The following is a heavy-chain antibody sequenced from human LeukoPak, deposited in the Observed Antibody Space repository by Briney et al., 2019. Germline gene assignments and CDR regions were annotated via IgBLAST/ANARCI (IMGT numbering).Heavy chain of an antibody. J-gene: IGHJ4*02. CDR1: GFTFSDYN. CDR3: ARDFHRRLYDSSGYYLY. D-gene: IGHD3-22*01. CDR2: ISRSGSTK. Sequence: GGSLRLSCAASGFTFSDYNMRWIRQAPGKGLEWVSSISRSGSTKYYADSVKGRFTISRDNAKNTLYLQMNSLRAEDTAVYYCARDFHRRLYDSSGYYLYWGQGTLVTVSS. V-gene: IGHV3-11*04.